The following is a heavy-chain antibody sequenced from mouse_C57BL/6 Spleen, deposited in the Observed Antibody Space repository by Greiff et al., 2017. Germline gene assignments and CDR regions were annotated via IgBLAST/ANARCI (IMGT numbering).Heavy chain of an antibody. CDR3: ARSHYYGSSYWYFDV. Sequence: EVNVVESGGGLVKPGGSLKLSCAASGFTFSDYGMHWVRQAPEKGLEWVAYISSGSSTIYYADTVKGRFTISRDNAKNTLFLQMTSLRSEDTAMYYCARSHYYGSSYWYFDVWGTGTTVTVSS. J-gene: IGHJ1*03. V-gene: IGHV5-17*01. D-gene: IGHD1-1*01. CDR1: GFTFSDYG. CDR2: ISSGSSTI.